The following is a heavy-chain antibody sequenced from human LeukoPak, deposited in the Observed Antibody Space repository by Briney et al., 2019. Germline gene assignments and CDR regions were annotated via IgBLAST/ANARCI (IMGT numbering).Heavy chain of an antibody. CDR2: IYYSGST. CDR3: ARGARGGFLEWFNWFDP. CDR1: GGSISSGGFY. Sequence: SETLSLTCTVSGGSISSGGFYWSWIRQHPGKGLEWIGYIYYSGSTYYNPSLKSRVTISVDTSKNQFSLKLSSVTAADAAVYYCARGARGGFLEWFNWFDPWGQGTLVTVSS. J-gene: IGHJ5*02. D-gene: IGHD3-3*01. V-gene: IGHV4-31*03.